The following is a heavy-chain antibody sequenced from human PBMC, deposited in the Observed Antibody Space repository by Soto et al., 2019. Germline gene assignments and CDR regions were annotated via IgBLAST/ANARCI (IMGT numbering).Heavy chain of an antibody. CDR1: GGSISSSNW. V-gene: IGHV4-4*02. Sequence: QVQLQESGPGLVKPSGTLSLTCAVSGGSISSSNWWSWVRQPPGKGLEWIGEIYHSGSTKYNPSLKSRVTISVDKSKNQFSLKLSSVTAADTAVYYCARVVGAAGNDHAFDIWGQGTMVTVSS. CDR2: IYHSGST. J-gene: IGHJ3*02. CDR3: ARVVGAAGNDHAFDI. D-gene: IGHD6-13*01.